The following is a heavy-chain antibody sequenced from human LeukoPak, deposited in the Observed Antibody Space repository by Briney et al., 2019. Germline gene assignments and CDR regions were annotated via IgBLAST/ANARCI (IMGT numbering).Heavy chain of an antibody. CDR1: GFTSSSYW. D-gene: IGHD2-2*01. CDR3: ARDTWVVPAAIAY. CDR2: IKQDGSEK. J-gene: IGHJ4*02. Sequence: PGGSLRLSCAASGFTSSSYWMSWVRQAPGKGREWVANIKQDGSEKYYVDSVKGRFTISRENAKNSLYLQMNSLRAADTAVYYCARDTWVVPAAIAYWGQGTLVTVSS. V-gene: IGHV3-7*01.